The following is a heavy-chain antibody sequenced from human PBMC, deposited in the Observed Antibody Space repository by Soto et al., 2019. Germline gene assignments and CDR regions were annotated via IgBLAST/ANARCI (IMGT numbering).Heavy chain of an antibody. CDR1: GGTFSSYA. V-gene: IGHV1-69*13. D-gene: IGHD2-8*01. CDR2: IIPIFGTA. J-gene: IGHJ4*02. Sequence: SVKVSCKASGGTFSSYAISWVRQAPGQGLEWMGGIIPIFGTANYAQKFQGRVTITADESTSTAYMELSSLRSEDTAVYYCARDQGYCTHGLRRTFDYWGQATPVTGYS. CDR3: ARDQGYCTHGLRRTFDY.